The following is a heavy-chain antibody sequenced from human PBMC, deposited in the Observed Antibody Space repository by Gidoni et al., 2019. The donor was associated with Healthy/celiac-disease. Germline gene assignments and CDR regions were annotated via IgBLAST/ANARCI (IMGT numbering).Heavy chain of an antibody. CDR1: GGSISSSSYY. V-gene: IGHV4-39*01. Sequence: QLQLQESGPGLVKPSETLSLTCTVPGGSISSSSYYWGWIRQPPGKGLEWIGSIYYSGSTYYNPSLKSRVTISVDTSKNQFSLKLSSVTAADTAVYYCARHLISSGWYAGDWGQGTLVTVSS. CDR2: IYYSGST. J-gene: IGHJ4*02. D-gene: IGHD6-19*01. CDR3: ARHLISSGWYAGD.